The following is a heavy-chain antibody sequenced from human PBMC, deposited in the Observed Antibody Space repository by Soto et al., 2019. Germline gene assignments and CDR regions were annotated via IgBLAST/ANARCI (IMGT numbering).Heavy chain of an antibody. V-gene: IGHV4-31*03. CDR2: IYYSGST. D-gene: IGHD6-13*01. CDR1: GGSISSGGYY. J-gene: IGHJ1*01. CDR3: ARASSLFYAAAAGNGPKSFQH. Sequence: SETLSLTCTVSGGSISSGGYYWSWIRQHPGKGLEWIGYIYYSGSTYYNPSLKSRVTISVDTSKNQFSLKLSSVTAADPAVYYCARASSLFYAAAAGNGPKSFQHGGQGTLVPVSS.